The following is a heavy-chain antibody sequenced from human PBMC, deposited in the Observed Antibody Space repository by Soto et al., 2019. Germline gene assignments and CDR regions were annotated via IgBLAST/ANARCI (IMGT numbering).Heavy chain of an antibody. D-gene: IGHD6-6*01. CDR1: GSNITGYN. J-gene: IGHJ6*02. Sequence: ERLSCRVPGSNITGYNMHLSHHAPGQGLEWMGWINPNSGGTNYAQKFQGWVTMTRDTSISTAYMELSRLRSDDTAVYYCARVDSSSSYYGMDVWGQGTTVTVSS. CDR3: ARVDSSSSYYGMDV. CDR2: INPNSGGT. V-gene: IGHV1-2*04.